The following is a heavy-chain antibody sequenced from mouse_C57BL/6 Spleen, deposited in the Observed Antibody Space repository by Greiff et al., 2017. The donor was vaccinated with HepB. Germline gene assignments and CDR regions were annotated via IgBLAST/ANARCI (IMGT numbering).Heavy chain of an antibody. CDR3: ARPYYYGSSSYYFDY. Sequence: DVMLVESGGDLVKPGGSLKLSCAASGFTFSSYGMSWVRQTPDKRLEWVATISSGGSYTYYPDSVKGRFTISRDNAKNTLYLQMSSLKSEDTAMYYCARPYYYGSSSYYFDYWGQGTTLTVSS. CDR2: ISSGGSYT. J-gene: IGHJ2*01. V-gene: IGHV5-6*02. CDR1: GFTFSSYG. D-gene: IGHD1-1*01.